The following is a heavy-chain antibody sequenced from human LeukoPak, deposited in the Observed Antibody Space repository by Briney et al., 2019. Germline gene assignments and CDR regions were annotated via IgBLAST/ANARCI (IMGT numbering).Heavy chain of an antibody. CDR1: GFTFNIYS. D-gene: IGHD2-15*01. CDR3: AKELRPNDY. J-gene: IGHJ4*03. Sequence: GGSLRLSCAASGFTFNIYSMNWVRQAPGKGLEWVSSISISGDTYYADSVKGRFTLSRDNSMDTLYLQMNSLRVEDTAVYYCAKELRPNDYWGQGTLVTVSS. V-gene: IGHV3-23*01. CDR2: ISISGDT.